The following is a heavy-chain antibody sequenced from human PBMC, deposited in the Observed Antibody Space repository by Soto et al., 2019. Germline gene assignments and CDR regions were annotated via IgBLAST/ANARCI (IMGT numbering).Heavy chain of an antibody. D-gene: IGHD3-22*01. CDR1: GGTFSSYA. V-gene: IGHV1-69*06. Sequence: SVKVSCKASGGTFSSYAISWVRQAPGQGLEWMGGIIPIFGTANYAQKFQGRVTITADKSTSTAYMELSSLRSEDTAVYYCARGRHYYDSSGYSPRSSYYGIDVWGQGTTVTVSS. CDR2: IIPIFGTA. CDR3: ARGRHYYDSSGYSPRSSYYGIDV. J-gene: IGHJ6*02.